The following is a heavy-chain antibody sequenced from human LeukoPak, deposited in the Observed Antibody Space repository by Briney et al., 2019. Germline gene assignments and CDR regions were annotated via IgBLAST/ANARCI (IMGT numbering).Heavy chain of an antibody. CDR2: ISRDSRTI. CDR1: GFTFTSYS. D-gene: IGHD3-16*01. V-gene: IGHV3-21*01. CDR3: AASPRGGPIDY. J-gene: IGHJ4*02. Sequence: PGGSLTLSCAASGFTFTSYSVNWVRQAPGKGLEWVSVISRDSRTIIYADSVKGRFTISRDNAKNSLYLQMNSLRAEDTAVYFCAASPRGGPIDYWGQGALVSVSS.